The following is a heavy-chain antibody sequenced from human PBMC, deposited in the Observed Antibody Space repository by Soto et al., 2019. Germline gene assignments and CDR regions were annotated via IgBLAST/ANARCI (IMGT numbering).Heavy chain of an antibody. D-gene: IGHD1-1*01. CDR3: ARRQIRNDGMDV. Sequence: PXDSLTISCKGSGDSFTSYWIGLVRQMPGKGLERMGIIYPGDSDTRYSPSFQGQVTISADKSISTAYLQWSSLKASDTAMYYCARRQIRNDGMDVWGQGTTVTVSS. CDR1: GDSFTSYW. CDR2: IYPGDSDT. V-gene: IGHV5-51*01. J-gene: IGHJ6*02.